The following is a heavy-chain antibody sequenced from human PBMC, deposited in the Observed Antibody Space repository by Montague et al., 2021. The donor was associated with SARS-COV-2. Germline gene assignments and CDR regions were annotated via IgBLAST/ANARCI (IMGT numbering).Heavy chain of an antibody. CDR1: GFSLITSGMC. J-gene: IGHJ4*02. Sequence: PALVKPTQTLTLTCTFSGFSLITSGMCVTWIRQPPGKALERLALIDWNDDKYYSTSLKTRLTISKDTSKNQVVLTMTNMDPIDTATYYCARSYGDYRDSYFDYWGQGTLVAVSS. V-gene: IGHV2-70*01. D-gene: IGHD4-17*01. CDR3: ARSYGDYRDSYFDY. CDR2: IDWNDDK.